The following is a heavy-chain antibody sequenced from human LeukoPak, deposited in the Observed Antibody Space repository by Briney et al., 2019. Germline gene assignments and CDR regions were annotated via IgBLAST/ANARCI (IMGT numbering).Heavy chain of an antibody. V-gene: IGHV5-51*01. J-gene: IGHJ4*02. CDR2: IYPGDSDT. CDR3: ASPGGSSWSSFDY. CDR1: GYSFTSYW. Sequence: GESLKISCKGSGYSFTSYWIGWVRQMPGKGLEGKGIIYPGDSDTRYSPSFQGQVTISADKSLSTAYLQWSSLKAPDTAMYYCASPGGSSWSSFDYWGQGTLVTVSS. D-gene: IGHD6-13*01.